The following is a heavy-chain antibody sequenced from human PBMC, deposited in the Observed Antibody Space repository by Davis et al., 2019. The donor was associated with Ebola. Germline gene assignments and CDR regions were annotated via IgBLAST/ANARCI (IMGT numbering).Heavy chain of an antibody. V-gene: IGHV4-39*01. CDR3: ARLAVYFDY. Sequence: SETLSLTCTVSGGSISSSSYYWGWIRQPPGNGLEWIGSIHYSGSTYYNPSLKSRVTISVDTAKNQFSLKPRSVTAADTAVYYCARLAVYFDYWGQGTLVTVSS. J-gene: IGHJ4*02. CDR1: GGSISSSSYY. CDR2: IHYSGST.